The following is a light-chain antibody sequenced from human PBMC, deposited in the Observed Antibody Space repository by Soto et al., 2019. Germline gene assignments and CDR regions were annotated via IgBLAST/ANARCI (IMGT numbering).Light chain of an antibody. CDR3: MQSTLCPWP. J-gene: IGKJ1*01. Sequence: DVVMTQSPLSLPVTLGQPASISCRSSQSLVHSDGNTYLNWFQQRPGQSPRRLMYKVSDRGSGVRDRFSGSGSGTDFTLEISRVEAEDVGVYYCMQSTLCPWPFGQGTKVEIK. V-gene: IGKV2-30*02. CDR1: QSLVHSDGNTY. CDR2: KVS.